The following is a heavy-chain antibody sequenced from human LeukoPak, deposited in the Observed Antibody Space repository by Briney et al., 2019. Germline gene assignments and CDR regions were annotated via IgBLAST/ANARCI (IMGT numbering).Heavy chain of an antibody. J-gene: IGHJ4*02. CDR1: GFTFSSYW. CDR3: ARGARITMVRGALSWGAKLVHYDY. D-gene: IGHD3-10*01. CDR2: IKQDGSEK. Sequence: PGGSLRLSCAASGFTFSSYWMSWVRQAPGKGLEWVANIKQDGSEKYYVDSVKDRFTISRDNTKNSLYLQMNTLRAEDTALYYCARGARITMVRGALSWGAKLVHYDYWGQGTLVTVSS. V-gene: IGHV3-7*01.